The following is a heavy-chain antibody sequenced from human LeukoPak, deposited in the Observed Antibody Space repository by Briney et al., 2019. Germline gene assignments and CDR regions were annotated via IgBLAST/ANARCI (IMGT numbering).Heavy chain of an antibody. CDR1: GYTFTGYD. CDR2: INPNSGGT. Sequence: ASVKVSCKASGYTFTGYDMHWVRQAPGQGLEWMGRINPNSGGTNYAHKSEGRVTMTRDTSISTAYMDLSRLRSDDTAVYYCARDRNDILTGYYKYAFDIWGQGTMVSVSS. J-gene: IGHJ3*02. CDR3: ARDRNDILTGYYKYAFDI. D-gene: IGHD3-9*01. V-gene: IGHV1-2*06.